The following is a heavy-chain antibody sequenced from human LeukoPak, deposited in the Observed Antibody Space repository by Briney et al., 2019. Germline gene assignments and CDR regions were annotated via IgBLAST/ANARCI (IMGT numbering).Heavy chain of an antibody. CDR3: AKRGAIRRDFDY. J-gene: IGHJ4*02. CDR1: GGSFSGYY. CDR2: INHSGST. V-gene: IGHV4-34*01. Sequence: TSETLSLTCAVYGGSFSGYYWSWIRQPPGKGLEWIGEINHSGSTNYNPSLKSRVTISVDTSKNQFSLKLSSVTAADTAVYYCAKRGAIRRDFDYWGQGTLVTVSS. D-gene: IGHD3-10*01.